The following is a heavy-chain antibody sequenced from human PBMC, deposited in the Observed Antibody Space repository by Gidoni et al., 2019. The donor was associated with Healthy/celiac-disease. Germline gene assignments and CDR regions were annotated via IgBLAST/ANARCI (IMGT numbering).Heavy chain of an antibody. J-gene: IGHJ6*02. V-gene: IGHV1-69*06. D-gene: IGHD6-13*01. CDR3: ARSSRSGIAAAGTGYYYYGMDV. CDR1: GGTFSSYA. Sequence: QVQLVQSGAEVKKPGSSVTVSCKASGGTFSSYAISWVRQAPGQGLEWMGGIIPIFGTANYAQKFQGRVTITADKSTSTAYMELSSLRSEDTAVYYCARSSRSGIAAAGTGYYYYGMDVWGQGTTVTVSS. CDR2: IIPIFGTA.